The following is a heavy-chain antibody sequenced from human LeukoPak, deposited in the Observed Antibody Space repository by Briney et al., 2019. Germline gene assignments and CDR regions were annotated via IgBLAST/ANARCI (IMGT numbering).Heavy chain of an antibody. Sequence: GESLKISCKASGYSFTNYWIGWVRQMPGKGLEWMGIIYPGTSDTKYSPPLQGQVTVSADKSISTAYLQWSSLKASDTAMYYCARRGYDSRGYHFYFDYWGLGTLVTVSS. CDR3: ARRGYDSRGYHFYFDY. CDR1: GYSFTNYW. J-gene: IGHJ4*02. CDR2: IYPGTSDT. D-gene: IGHD3-22*01. V-gene: IGHV5-51*01.